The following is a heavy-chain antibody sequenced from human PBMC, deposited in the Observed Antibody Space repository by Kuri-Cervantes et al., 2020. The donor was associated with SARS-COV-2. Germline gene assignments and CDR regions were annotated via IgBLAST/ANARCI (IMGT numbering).Heavy chain of an antibody. V-gene: IGHV1-2*02. CDR2: INPNSGGT. J-gene: IGHJ4*02. Sequence: ASVKVSCKASGYTFTGYYMHWVRQAPGQGLEWMGWINPNSGGTNYAQKFQGRVTTTRDTSISTAYMELSRLRSDDTAVYYCARVPGIYSYGPPHFDYWGQGTLVTVSS. D-gene: IGHD5-18*01. CDR1: GYTFTGYY. CDR3: ARVPGIYSYGPPHFDY.